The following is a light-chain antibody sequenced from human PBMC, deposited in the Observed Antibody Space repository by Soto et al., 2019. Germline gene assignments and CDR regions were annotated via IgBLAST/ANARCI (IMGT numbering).Light chain of an antibody. CDR2: DAS. Sequence: EIVLTQSPATLSLSPGERATLSGRASQSVSFYLGWYQQKPGQAPRLLIYDASNRATGIPARFSGSGSGTDFTLTISSLEPEDFAVYYCQQRSNWPLTFGGGTKVEIK. V-gene: IGKV3-11*01. J-gene: IGKJ4*01. CDR3: QQRSNWPLT. CDR1: QSVSFY.